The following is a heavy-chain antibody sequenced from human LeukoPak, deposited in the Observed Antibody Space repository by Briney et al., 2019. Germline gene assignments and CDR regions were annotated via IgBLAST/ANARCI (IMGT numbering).Heavy chain of an antibody. CDR3: ARHDCGGSCYFAFDI. J-gene: IGHJ3*02. Sequence: PSETLSLTCAVSGYSISSGYYWGWIRQPPGQGLKWIGSIYHSGSTYYNPSLKSRVTISVDTSKNQFSLKLSSVTAADTAVYYCARHDCGGSCYFAFDIWGQGTMVTVSS. CDR1: GYSISSGYY. CDR2: IYHSGST. V-gene: IGHV4-38-2*01. D-gene: IGHD2-15*01.